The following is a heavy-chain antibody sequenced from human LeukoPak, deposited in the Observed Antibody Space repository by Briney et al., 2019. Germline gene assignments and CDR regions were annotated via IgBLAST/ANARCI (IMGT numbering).Heavy chain of an antibody. CDR2: INPNSGGT. CDR3: ARAGGGYRLMNEDIVVVPAARGGWFDP. J-gene: IGHJ5*02. V-gene: IGHV1-2*02. Sequence: ASVKVSCKASGYTFTGYHMHWVRQAPGQGLEWMGWINPNSGGTNYAQKFQGRVTMTRDTSISTAYMELSRLRSDDTAVYYCARAGGGYRLMNEDIVVVPAARGGWFDPWGQGTLVTVSS. D-gene: IGHD2-2*01. CDR1: GYTFTGYH.